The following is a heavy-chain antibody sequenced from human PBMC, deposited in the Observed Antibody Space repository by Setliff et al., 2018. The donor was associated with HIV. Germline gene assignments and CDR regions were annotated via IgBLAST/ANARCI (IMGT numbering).Heavy chain of an antibody. CDR1: GFTFKNYA. V-gene: IGHV3-48*03. D-gene: IGHD2-21*01. J-gene: IGHJ4*02. CDR2: ISIGAPKV. CDR3: AKLQEGHVYSHYDS. Sequence: PGGSLRLSCEGSGFTFKNYAMNWVRQAPGKGLEWVAFISIGAPKVDYADSVKGRFTVFRDNAKNSLYLQLNSLRVEDTAVYYCAKLQEGHVYSHYDSWGQGTLVTVSS.